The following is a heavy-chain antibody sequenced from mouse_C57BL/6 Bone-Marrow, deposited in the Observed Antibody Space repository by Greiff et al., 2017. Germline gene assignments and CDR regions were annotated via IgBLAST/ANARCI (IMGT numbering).Heavy chain of an antibody. J-gene: IGHJ3*01. D-gene: IGHD2-1*01. V-gene: IGHV14-4*01. CDR2: FDPENGDT. CDR1: GFNIKDDY. Sequence: VQLQQSGAELVRPGASVKLSCTASGFNIKDDYMHWVKQRPEQGLEWIGWFDPENGDTEYATKFQGKANITADTSSNTAYLQLSSLTSEDTAVYYCTTLIYYGNPWFAYWGQGTLVTVSA. CDR3: TTLIYYGNPWFAY.